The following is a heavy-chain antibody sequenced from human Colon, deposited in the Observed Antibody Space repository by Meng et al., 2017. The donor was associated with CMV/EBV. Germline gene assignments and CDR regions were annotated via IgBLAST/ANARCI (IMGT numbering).Heavy chain of an antibody. CDR1: GYTFSDYH. Sequence: QGRLVQSGAEVKKPGASVKVSCKASGYTFSDYHIHWVRQAPGQGLEWMGWINSNSGATDYAQKFQGRLTMTRDTSITTVYMELSSLRSDDTAVYYCARDPSGSRVPFDYWGQGSLVTVSS. CDR2: INSNSGAT. J-gene: IGHJ4*02. D-gene: IGHD1-26*01. CDR3: ARDPSGSRVPFDY. V-gene: IGHV1-2*02.